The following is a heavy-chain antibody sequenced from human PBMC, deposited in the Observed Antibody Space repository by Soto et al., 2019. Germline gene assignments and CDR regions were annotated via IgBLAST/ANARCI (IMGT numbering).Heavy chain of an antibody. V-gene: IGHV3-33*06. D-gene: IGHD6-19*01. CDR1: GFMSSTSG. CDR3: AKGGLGWYYFDY. Sequence: LVESGGAVVQPGRSLRLSCVASGFMSSTSGMHWVLQAPGKGLEWVAGIWDDCSNKHYKDSVQGRFTISRDNSRDTRYLQMSSLRVEDTAVYYCAKGGLGWYYFDYWGQGTLVTVSS. CDR2: IWDDCSNK. J-gene: IGHJ4*02.